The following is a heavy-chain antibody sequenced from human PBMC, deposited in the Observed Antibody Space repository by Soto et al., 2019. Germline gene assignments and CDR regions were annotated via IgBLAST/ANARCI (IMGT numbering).Heavy chain of an antibody. V-gene: IGHV5-10-1*01. Sequence: PGESLKISCKGSGYSFSNYWISWVRQMPGKGLEWMGRIDPSDSYINYSPSFQGHVTISADQSISTAYLQWSSLKASDTAMYYCARLTVPYYYHGMDVWGQGTTVTVSS. J-gene: IGHJ6*02. CDR3: ARLTVPYYYHGMDV. CDR1: GYSFSNYW. CDR2: IDPSDSYI. D-gene: IGHD4-17*01.